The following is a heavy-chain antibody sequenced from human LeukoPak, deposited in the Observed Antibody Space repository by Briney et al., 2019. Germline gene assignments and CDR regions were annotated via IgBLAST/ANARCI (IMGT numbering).Heavy chain of an antibody. CDR2: IYHSGST. CDR3: AREPYYYESSGSTAP. Sequence: SETLSLTCTVSGYSISSGYYWGGIRQPPGKGLEWIASIYHSGSTYYNSSLKSRVTMSVDTSKNQFSLKLSSVTAADTAVYYCAREPYYYESSGSTAPWGQGTLVTVSS. V-gene: IGHV4-38-2*02. J-gene: IGHJ5*02. D-gene: IGHD3-22*01. CDR1: GYSISSGYY.